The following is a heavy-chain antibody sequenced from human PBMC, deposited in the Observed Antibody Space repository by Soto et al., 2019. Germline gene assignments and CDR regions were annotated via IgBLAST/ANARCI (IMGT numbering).Heavy chain of an antibody. V-gene: IGHV1-3*01. CDR1: GYAYTTYS. CDR3: ARESSNGRTPNYYFDF. D-gene: IGHD6-19*01. Sequence: QVHLVQSGAEVRHPGASVKVSCKTSGYAYTTYSIHWVRQAPGHRLEWMGWLNPATGKPKYSERFQGRLTIAGDTSATTVFMELSSLTSEDTAVYYCARESSNGRTPNYYFDFWGQGTVVTVSS. CDR2: LNPATGKP. J-gene: IGHJ4*02.